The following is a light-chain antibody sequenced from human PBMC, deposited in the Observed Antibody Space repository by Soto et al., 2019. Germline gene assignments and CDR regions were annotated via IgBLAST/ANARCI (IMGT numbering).Light chain of an antibody. CDR3: LQHNSYPFT. V-gene: IGKV1-17*01. CDR1: QGIRED. CDR2: AAS. J-gene: IGKJ2*01. Sequence: DIQMTQSPSSLSASVGDRVTITCRASQGIREDLGWYQQKPGKAPKRLIYAASSLPSGVPSRFSGSGSGTAFTLTISSLQPEDFATYYCLQHNSYPFTFGQGTKLEIK.